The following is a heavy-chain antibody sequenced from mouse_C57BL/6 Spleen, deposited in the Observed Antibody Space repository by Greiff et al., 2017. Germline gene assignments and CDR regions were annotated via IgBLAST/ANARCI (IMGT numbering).Heavy chain of an antibody. J-gene: IGHJ2*01. CDR3: ASRDTLSW. CDR2: IDPSDSYT. D-gene: IGHD3-3*01. Sequence: QVQLQQPGAELVRPGTSVKLSCKASGYTFTSYWMHWVKQRPGQGLEWIGVIDPSDSYTNYNQKFKGKATLTVDTSSSTAYMQLSSLTSEDSAVYYCASRDTLSWWGQGTTLTVSS. V-gene: IGHV1-59*01. CDR1: GYTFTSYW.